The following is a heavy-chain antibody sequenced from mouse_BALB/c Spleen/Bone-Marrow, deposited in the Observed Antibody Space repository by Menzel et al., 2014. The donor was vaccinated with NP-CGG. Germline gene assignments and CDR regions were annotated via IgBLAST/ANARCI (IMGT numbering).Heavy chain of an antibody. CDR3: ARFPMDY. V-gene: IGHV7-3*02. CDR2: IRNKAYGYTT. CDR1: GFTFTDYY. Sequence: DVKLQESGGGLVQPGGSLRLSCTTSGFTFTDYYMSWVRQPPGKALEWLAFIRNKAYGYTTEYSASVRGRFTISRDNSQSILYLQMNSLRAEDSATYYGARFPMDYWGQGTSGTVSS. J-gene: IGHJ4*01.